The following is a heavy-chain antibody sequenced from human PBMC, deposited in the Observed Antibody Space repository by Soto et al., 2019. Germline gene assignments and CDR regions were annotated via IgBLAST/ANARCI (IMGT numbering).Heavy chain of an antibody. Sequence: EVQLVESGGGLVQPGRSLRLSCAASGFTFDDYAMHWVRQAPGKGLELVSGISWNSCSIGYADSVKGRFTISTDNATNSLYLQMTSLRSEDTALYYCAKDLGYDLSPLGYFDSWGQGTLVTVSS. CDR3: AKDLGYDLSPLGYFDS. J-gene: IGHJ4*02. CDR2: ISWNSCSI. D-gene: IGHD5-12*01. CDR1: GFTFDDYA. V-gene: IGHV3-9*01.